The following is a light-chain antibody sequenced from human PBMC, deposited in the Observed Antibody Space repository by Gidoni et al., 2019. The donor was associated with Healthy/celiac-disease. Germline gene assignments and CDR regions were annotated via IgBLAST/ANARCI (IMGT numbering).Light chain of an antibody. J-gene: IGKJ3*01. CDR1: QSVSSSY. V-gene: IGKV3-20*01. CDR2: GAS. CDR3: QQYGSSPT. Sequence: EIVLTQSPGTLSLSPGERATLSCKASQSVSSSYLAWYQQKPGQAPSLLIYGASSRATGIPDRVSGSGCGTDFTLTISRLEPEDFAVDYCQQYGSSPTFGPGTKVDIK.